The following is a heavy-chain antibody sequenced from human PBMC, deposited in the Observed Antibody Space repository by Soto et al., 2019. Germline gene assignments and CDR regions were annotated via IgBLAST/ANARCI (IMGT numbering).Heavy chain of an antibody. J-gene: IGHJ3*01. CDR2: IYWDDDT. V-gene: IGHV2-5*02. CDR3: AHAFGGTSWPNDAFDV. CDR1: GFSFSADGVG. Sequence: QITLKESGPTLVKPTQTLTLTCIFSGFSFSADGVGVGWLRQPPGTALEWLALIYWDDDTRYRPSLKSRLTIPKDSSKNQVVLTMTNIDPLDTATYYCAHAFGGTSWPNDAFDVWGQGTVVTVSS. D-gene: IGHD2-2*01.